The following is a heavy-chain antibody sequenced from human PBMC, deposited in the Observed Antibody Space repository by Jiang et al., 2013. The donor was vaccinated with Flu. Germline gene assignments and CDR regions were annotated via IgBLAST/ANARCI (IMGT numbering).Heavy chain of an antibody. V-gene: IGHV1-46*03. CDR3: ARDPVRDYSSSWPFDY. J-gene: IGHJ4*02. D-gene: IGHD6-13*01. Sequence: GAEVKKPGASVKVSCKASGYTFTSYYMHWVRQAPGQGLEWMGIINPSGGSTSYAQKFQGRVTMTRDTSTSTVYMELSSLRSEDTAVYYCARDPVRDYSSSWPFDYWGQGTLVTVSS. CDR2: INPSGGST. CDR1: GYTFTSYY.